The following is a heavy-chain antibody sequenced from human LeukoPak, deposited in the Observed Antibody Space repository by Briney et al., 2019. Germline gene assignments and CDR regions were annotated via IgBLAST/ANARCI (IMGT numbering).Heavy chain of an antibody. CDR1: GYTFTSYY. Sequence: SVKVSCKASGYTFTSYYMHWVRQAPGQGLEWMGGIIPIFGTANYAQKFQGRVTITADESTSTAYMELSSLRSEDTAVYYCARTSYSSSLALGYYYYYMDVWGKGTTVTISS. V-gene: IGHV1-69*13. J-gene: IGHJ6*03. CDR3: ARTSYSSSLALGYYYYYMDV. CDR2: IIPIFGTA. D-gene: IGHD6-13*01.